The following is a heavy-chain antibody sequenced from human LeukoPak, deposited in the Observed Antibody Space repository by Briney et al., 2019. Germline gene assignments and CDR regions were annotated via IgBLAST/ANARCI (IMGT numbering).Heavy chain of an antibody. CDR1: GYDFTTYW. D-gene: IGHD3-10*01. CDR2: IYPDDSNT. Sequence: GESLKISCKGSGYDFTTYWIGWVRQMPGKGPEWMGIIYPDDSNTKYSPSFQGQVTISADKSISTAYLQWSSLKASDTAMYYCARLPAAGSQSYFYYYYMDVWGKGTTVTVSS. V-gene: IGHV5-51*01. J-gene: IGHJ6*03. CDR3: ARLPAAGSQSYFYYYYMDV.